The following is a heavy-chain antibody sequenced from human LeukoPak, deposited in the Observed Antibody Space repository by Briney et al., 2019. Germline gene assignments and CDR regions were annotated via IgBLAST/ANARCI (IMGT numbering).Heavy chain of an antibody. CDR2: IFYSGST. Sequence: SETLSLTCTVSGGSISSYCWSWIRQPPGKGLEWIGYIFYSGSTNYNPSLKSRVTISVDTSKNQFSLKLSSVTAADTAVYYCARAETYSSGWYDAFFDYWGQGTLVTVSS. CDR3: ARAETYSSGWYDAFFDY. J-gene: IGHJ4*02. D-gene: IGHD6-19*01. CDR1: GGSISSYC. V-gene: IGHV4-59*01.